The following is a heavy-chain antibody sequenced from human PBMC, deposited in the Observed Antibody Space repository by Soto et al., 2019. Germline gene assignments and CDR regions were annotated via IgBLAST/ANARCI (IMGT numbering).Heavy chain of an antibody. D-gene: IGHD4-17*01. Sequence: ASVKGSCKASGGTLSSYAISWVRQAPGQGLEWMGTIIPMFSTANYALKFQGRLTITADESTSTAYMELSSLRSEDTAVYYCARYKAITTLYFFAFWGQGSLVTGSS. CDR1: GGTLSSYA. CDR2: IIPMFSTA. J-gene: IGHJ4*02. V-gene: IGHV1-69*13. CDR3: ARYKAITTLYFFAF.